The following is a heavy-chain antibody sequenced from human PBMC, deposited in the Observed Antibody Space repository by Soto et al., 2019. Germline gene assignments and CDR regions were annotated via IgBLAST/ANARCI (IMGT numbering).Heavy chain of an antibody. D-gene: IGHD6-13*01. CDR2: VKGDGRVT. CDR1: GVTFSSYW. CDR3: ATSAAAPGNN. V-gene: IGHV3-7*01. J-gene: IGHJ4*02. Sequence: PGGSLRLSCAASGVTFSSYWMSWVRQAPGKGLEWVANVKGDGRVTYYVDSVKGRFTISRDTAKNSLYLQMNSLRAEDTAVYYCATSAAAPGNNWGQGTLVTVSS.